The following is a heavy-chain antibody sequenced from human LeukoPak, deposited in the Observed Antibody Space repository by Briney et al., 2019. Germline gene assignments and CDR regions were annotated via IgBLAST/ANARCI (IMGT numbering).Heavy chain of an antibody. Sequence: GGSLRLSCAASGFTFTSYAMGWVRQAPGKGLEWVSAISGSGGSTYYADSVQGRFTISRDNSKNTLYLQMDSLRAEDTAVYYCAKAIPSGYYGTYYFDYWGQGTLVTVSS. CDR2: ISGSGGST. V-gene: IGHV3-23*01. D-gene: IGHD2-21*01. CDR3: AKAIPSGYYGTYYFDY. J-gene: IGHJ4*02. CDR1: GFTFTSYA.